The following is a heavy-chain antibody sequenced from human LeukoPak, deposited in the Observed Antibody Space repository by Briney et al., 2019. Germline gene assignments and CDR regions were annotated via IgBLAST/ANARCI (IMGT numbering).Heavy chain of an antibody. CDR3: VRDNYGGILDF. J-gene: IGHJ4*02. CDR2: VLYDGSNK. D-gene: IGHD2-21*01. V-gene: IGHV3-30*04. Sequence: PGGSLRLSCAASGFTFTRYTMHWVRQAAGKGLEWVAVVLYDGSNKYYADSVKGRFTLSRDNSKNTMSLQMNTLRADDTAVYYCVRDNYGGILDFWGQGTLVTVSS. CDR1: GFTFTRYT.